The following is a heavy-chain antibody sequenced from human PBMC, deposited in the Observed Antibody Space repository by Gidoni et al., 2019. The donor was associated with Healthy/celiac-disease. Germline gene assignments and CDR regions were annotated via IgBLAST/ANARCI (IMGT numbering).Heavy chain of an antibody. Sequence: EVQLLESGGGLVQPGGSLRLSCAAPGFTFSSYAMSWVRQAPGKGLEWVSAISGSGGSTYYADSVKGRFTISRDNSKNTLYLQMNSLRAEDTAVYYCAKRWGKRDFWSRSPLDYWGQGTLVTVSS. V-gene: IGHV3-23*01. CDR3: AKRWGKRDFWSRSPLDY. CDR1: GFTFSSYA. D-gene: IGHD3-3*01. J-gene: IGHJ4*02. CDR2: ISGSGGST.